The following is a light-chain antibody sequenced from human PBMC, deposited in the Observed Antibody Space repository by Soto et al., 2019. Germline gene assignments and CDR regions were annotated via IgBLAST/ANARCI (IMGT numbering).Light chain of an antibody. CDR1: QSISSY. CDR3: QQTHSTPWT. Sequence: DIQMTQSPSSLSASVGDRVTITCRASQSISSYLNWYQQKPGKAPKLLIFAASSLQSGVPSRFSGSGSGTDSTLTINSLQPEDFATYYCQQTHSTPWTFGQGTKVDIK. J-gene: IGKJ1*01. CDR2: AAS. V-gene: IGKV1-39*01.